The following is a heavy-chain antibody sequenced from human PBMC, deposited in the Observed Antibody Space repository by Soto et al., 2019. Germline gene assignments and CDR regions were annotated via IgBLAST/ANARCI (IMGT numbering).Heavy chain of an antibody. J-gene: IGHJ6*02. V-gene: IGHV3-33*01. Sequence: PGGSLRLSCAASGFTFSSYGMHWVRQAPGKGLEWVAVIWYDGSNKYYADSVKGRFTISRDNSKNTLYLQMNSLRAEDTAVYYCARDRAVAGPVGCMDVWGQGTTVTVSS. D-gene: IGHD6-19*01. CDR1: GFTFSSYG. CDR2: IWYDGSNK. CDR3: ARDRAVAGPVGCMDV.